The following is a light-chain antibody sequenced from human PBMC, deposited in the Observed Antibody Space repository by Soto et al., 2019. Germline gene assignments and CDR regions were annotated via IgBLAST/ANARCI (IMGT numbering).Light chain of an antibody. CDR3: QQPPYT. Sequence: DIQMTQSPSSLSASVGDTVIITCRASQTISVYLNWYQQIAGKAPKLLIYATSTLQSGVPSRFSGRDSGADFTLTINNLQPEDFATYYCQQPPYTFGPGTKVDIK. CDR1: QTISVY. CDR2: ATS. J-gene: IGKJ3*01. V-gene: IGKV1-39*01.